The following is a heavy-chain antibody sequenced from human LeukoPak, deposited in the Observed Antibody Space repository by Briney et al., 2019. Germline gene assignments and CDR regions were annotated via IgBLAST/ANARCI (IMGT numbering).Heavy chain of an antibody. D-gene: IGHD6-13*01. V-gene: IGHV3-30*18. CDR3: AKGTYSSSWYSDY. CDR2: ISYDGSNK. Sequence: GGSLRLSCAASGFTFTTYGMHWVRQAPGKGLEWVAAISYDGSNKYYADSVMGRFTISRDNSKNTVYLQMNSLRAEDTAVYYCAKGTYSSSWYSDYWGQGNLVTVSS. CDR1: GFTFTTYG. J-gene: IGHJ4*02.